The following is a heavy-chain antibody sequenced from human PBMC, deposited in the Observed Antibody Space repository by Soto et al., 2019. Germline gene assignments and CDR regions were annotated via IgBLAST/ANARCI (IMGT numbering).Heavy chain of an antibody. CDR2: INAGNGNT. J-gene: IGHJ6*02. Sequence: ASVKVSCKASGYTFTSYAIHWVRQAPGQRLEWMGWINAGNGNTKYSQKFQGRVTITRDTSASTAYMELSSLRSEDTAVYYCARDFMVRFYYYYGMDVWGQGTTVTSP. V-gene: IGHV1-3*01. D-gene: IGHD3-10*01. CDR1: GYTFTSYA. CDR3: ARDFMVRFYYYYGMDV.